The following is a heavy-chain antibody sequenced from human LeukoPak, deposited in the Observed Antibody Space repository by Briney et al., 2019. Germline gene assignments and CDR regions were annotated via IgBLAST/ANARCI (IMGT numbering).Heavy chain of an antibody. CDR3: AREGVAGDNWFDP. CDR1: GDSVSSNSAS. Sequence: SQTLSLTCAISGDSVSSNSASWNWIRQSPSRGLEWLGRTYYRPKWYNDYAVSVKSRITINPDTSKNQFSLQLNSVSPEDTAMYWCAREGVAGDNWFDPWGQGTLVTVSS. J-gene: IGHJ5*02. CDR2: TYYRPKWYN. D-gene: IGHD6-19*01. V-gene: IGHV6-1*01.